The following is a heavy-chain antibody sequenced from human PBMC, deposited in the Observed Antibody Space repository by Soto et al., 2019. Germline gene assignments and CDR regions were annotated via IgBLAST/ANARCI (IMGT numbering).Heavy chain of an antibody. D-gene: IGHD3-3*01. Sequence: QITLKESGPTLVKPTQTLTLTCTFSGFSLSTSGVGVGWIRQPPGKALEWLALIYWDDDKRYSPSLKSRLTITKDASKNRVVLTMTNMDPVDTATYYCAHRYYDFWSGPSNAFDIWGQGTMVTVSS. J-gene: IGHJ3*02. V-gene: IGHV2-5*02. CDR3: AHRYYDFWSGPSNAFDI. CDR1: GFSLSTSGVG. CDR2: IYWDDDK.